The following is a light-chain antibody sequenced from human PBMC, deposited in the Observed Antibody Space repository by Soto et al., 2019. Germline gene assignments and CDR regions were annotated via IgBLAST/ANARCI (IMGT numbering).Light chain of an antibody. CDR2: DNN. CDR3: VTWDSGLSVVV. J-gene: IGLJ2*01. CDR1: NSNIGNNY. V-gene: IGLV1-51*01. Sequence: QSVLTQPPSVSAAPGQRVAISCSGRNSNIGNNYVSWYQQLPGTAPKLLIYDNNERPSGIPDRFSGSKSGTSATLDITGLQTGDEADYDCVTWDSGLSVVVFGGGTKLTVL.